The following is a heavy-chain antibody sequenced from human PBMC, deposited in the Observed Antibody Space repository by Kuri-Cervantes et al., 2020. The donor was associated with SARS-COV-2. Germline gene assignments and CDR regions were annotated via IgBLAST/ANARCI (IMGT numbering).Heavy chain of an antibody. D-gene: IGHD1-26*01. CDR2: IKQDGSEK. V-gene: IGHV3-7*01. CDR3: ASSLVDYSDY. Sequence: GGSLRLSCEASGISFSYYWMTWVRQTPGRGLEWVANIKQDGSEKYYVDSVKGRFTISRDSAGNSLFLQMNSLRSEDTAVYYCASSLVDYSDYWGQGTLVTVSS. J-gene: IGHJ4*02. CDR1: GISFSYYW.